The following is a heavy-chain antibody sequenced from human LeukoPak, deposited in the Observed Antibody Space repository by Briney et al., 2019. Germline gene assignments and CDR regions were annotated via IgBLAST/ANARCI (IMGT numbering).Heavy chain of an antibody. CDR1: GSTFSSYG. D-gene: IGHD5-18*01. J-gene: IGHJ6*02. V-gene: IGHV3-33*01. Sequence: GGSLRLSCAASGSTFSSYGMHWVRQAPGKGLEWVAVIWYDGSNKYYADSVKGRFTISRDNSKNTLYLQMNSLRAEDTAVYYCARDSFSSAYSHGWLYCYYYGMDVWGQGTTVTVSS. CDR3: ARDSFSSAYSHGWLYCYYYGMDV. CDR2: IWYDGSNK.